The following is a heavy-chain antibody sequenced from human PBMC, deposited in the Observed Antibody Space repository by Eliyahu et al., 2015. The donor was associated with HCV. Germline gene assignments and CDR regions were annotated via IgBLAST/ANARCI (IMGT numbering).Heavy chain of an antibody. CDR1: GGSIXSSSYY. V-gene: IGHV4-39*01. CDR3: AGNYAYYYYGMDV. CDR2: IYYSGST. D-gene: IGHD4-11*01. Sequence: QLQLQESGPGLVKPSETLSLTCTASGGSIXSSSYYWGWIRQPPGKGLEWIGSIYYSGSTYYNPSLKSRVTISVDTSKNQFSLKLSSVTAADTAVYYCAGNYAYYYYGMDVWGQGTTVTVSS. J-gene: IGHJ6*02.